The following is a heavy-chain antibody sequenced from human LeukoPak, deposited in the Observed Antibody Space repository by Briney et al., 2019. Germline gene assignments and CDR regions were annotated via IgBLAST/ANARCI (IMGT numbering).Heavy chain of an antibody. J-gene: IGHJ4*02. CDR2: IDWDDDK. CDR1: GGSISSYY. D-gene: IGHD1-26*01. Sequence: TLSLTCTVSGGSISSYYWSWIRQPPGKALEWLARIDWDDDKYYSTSLKTRLTISKDTSKNQVVLIMTNMDPVDTATYYCARVYSGTYAHFDYWGQGTLVTVSS. CDR3: ARVYSGTYAHFDY. V-gene: IGHV2-70*11.